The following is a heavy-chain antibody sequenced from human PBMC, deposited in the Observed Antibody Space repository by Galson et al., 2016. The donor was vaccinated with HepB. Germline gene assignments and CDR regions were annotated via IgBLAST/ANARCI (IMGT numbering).Heavy chain of an antibody. CDR3: SRGSDF. J-gene: IGHJ4*02. CDR1: GFIFRDYS. Sequence: SLRLSCAASGFIFRDYSMYWVRQAPGKGLLWVSRIVDGDGSVTNYVDSVKGRFTTSRDNGKNILYLQMNDLRTDDTGVYYCSRGSDFWGQGTLVTVSS. V-gene: IGHV3-74*01. CDR2: IVDGDGSVT.